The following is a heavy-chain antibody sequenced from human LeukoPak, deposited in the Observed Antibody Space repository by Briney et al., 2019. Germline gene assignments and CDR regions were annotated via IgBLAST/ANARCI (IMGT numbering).Heavy chain of an antibody. CDR1: GFTFSSYS. V-gene: IGHV3-21*01. D-gene: IGHD4-17*01. CDR2: ISSSSSYI. Sequence: PGGSLRLSCAASGFTFSSYSMNWVRQAPGKGLEWVSSISSSSSYIYYADSVKGRFTISRDNAKNSLYLQMNSLRAEDTAVHYCAKDPNGDFIGAFDFWGQGTMVTVSS. CDR3: AKDPNGDFIGAFDF. J-gene: IGHJ3*01.